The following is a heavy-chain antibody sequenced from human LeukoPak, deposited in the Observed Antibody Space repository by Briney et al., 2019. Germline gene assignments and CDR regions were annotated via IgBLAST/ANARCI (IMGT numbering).Heavy chain of an antibody. D-gene: IGHD3-10*01. CDR1: GFSFSNYG. CDR3: AKDNYYGSGSFGYFDF. V-gene: IGHV3-30*18. Sequence: GGSLRLSCAASGFSFSNYGMHWVRQAPGKGLEWVAGISHDENDKYYVDSVKGRFTISRDNSKNTLYLQMDSLRAEDTAVYYCAKDNYYGSGSFGYFDFWGQGTLVTVSS. J-gene: IGHJ4*02. CDR2: ISHDENDK.